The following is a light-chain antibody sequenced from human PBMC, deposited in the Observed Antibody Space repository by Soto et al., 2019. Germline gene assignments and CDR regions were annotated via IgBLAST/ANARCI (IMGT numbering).Light chain of an antibody. V-gene: IGKV1-5*01. J-gene: IGKJ2*01. CDR1: QSISSW. Sequence: DIQMTQSPSTLSASVGDRVTITCRASQSISSWLAWYQQKPGKAPKLLIYDASSLESGVPSRFSGSGSGTEFTLTISSLQPDDFATYYCQQYTSYSNTSGQGTKLEIK. CDR3: QQYTSYSNT. CDR2: DAS.